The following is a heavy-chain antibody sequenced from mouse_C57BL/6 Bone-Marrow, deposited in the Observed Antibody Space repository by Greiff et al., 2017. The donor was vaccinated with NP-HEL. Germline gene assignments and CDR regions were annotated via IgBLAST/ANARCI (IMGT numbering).Heavy chain of an antibody. CDR3: ARALITTVVANSAMDY. J-gene: IGHJ4*01. CDR1: GYTFTSYW. V-gene: IGHV1-53*01. D-gene: IGHD1-1*01. CDR2: INPSNGGT. Sequence: QVQLQQPGTELVKPGASVKLSCKASGYTFTSYWMHWVKQRPGQGLEWIGNINPSNGGTNYNEKFKSKATLTVDKSSSTAYMQLSSLTSEDSAVYYCARALITTVVANSAMDYWGQGTSVTVSS.